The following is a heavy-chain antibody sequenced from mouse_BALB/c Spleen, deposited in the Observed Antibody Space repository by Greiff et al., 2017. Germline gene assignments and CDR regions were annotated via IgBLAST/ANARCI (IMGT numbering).Heavy chain of an antibody. V-gene: IGHV7-3*02. J-gene: IGHJ1*01. Sequence: EVQLQESGGGLVQPGGSLRLSCATSGFTFTDYYMSWVRQPPGKALEWLGFIRNKANGYTTEYSASVKGRFTISRDNSQSILYLQMNTLRAEDSATYYCARDHYGSPWYFDVWGAGTTVTVSS. CDR3: ARDHYGSPWYFDV. CDR1: GFTFTDYY. D-gene: IGHD1-1*01. CDR2: IRNKANGYTT.